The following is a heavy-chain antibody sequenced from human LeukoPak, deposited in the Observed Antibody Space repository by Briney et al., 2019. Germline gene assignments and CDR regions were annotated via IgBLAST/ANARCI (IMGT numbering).Heavy chain of an antibody. CDR1: GYTLTELS. CDR3: ATSASGYSGYDYNY. V-gene: IGHV1-24*01. Sequence: ASVKVSCKVSGYTLTELSMHWVRQAPGKGLEWMGGFDPEDGETIYAQKFQGRVTMTEETSTDTAYMELSSLRSEDTAVYYCATSASGYSGYDYNYWGQGTLVTVSS. J-gene: IGHJ4*02. CDR2: FDPEDGET. D-gene: IGHD5-12*01.